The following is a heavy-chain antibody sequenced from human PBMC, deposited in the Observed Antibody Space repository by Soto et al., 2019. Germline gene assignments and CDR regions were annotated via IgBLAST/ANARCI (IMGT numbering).Heavy chain of an antibody. J-gene: IGHJ4*01. CDR1: GFNFGSYW. D-gene: IGHD3-10*01. V-gene: IGHV3-7*01. Sequence: PGGTPSLSCVASGFNFGSYWMSWVRQAPGKGLEWLATIKRDGSEKKYVDSVKGRFTTSRDNAKNSLYLQMDSLRVEDTAVYYCATDSGVGSGSSVNHYLAYWGHGTLVTVSS. CDR3: ATDSGVGSGSSVNHYLAY. CDR2: IKRDGSEK.